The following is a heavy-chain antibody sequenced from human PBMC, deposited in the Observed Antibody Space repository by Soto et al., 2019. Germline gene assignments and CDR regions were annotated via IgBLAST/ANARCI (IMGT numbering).Heavy chain of an antibody. J-gene: IGHJ4*02. V-gene: IGHV1-2*02. CDR3: ATEASNSRGPNPLAF. CDR2: INPYNGDT. Sequence: GASVKVSCKASGYTFTDYHRHWVRQAPGQGLEWMGWINPYNGDTNSAQKFHDRVTLTRDTSIATAYIELSSLRTDDTAIYFCATEASNSRGPNPLAFWGQGTLVTGSS. CDR1: GYTFTDYH.